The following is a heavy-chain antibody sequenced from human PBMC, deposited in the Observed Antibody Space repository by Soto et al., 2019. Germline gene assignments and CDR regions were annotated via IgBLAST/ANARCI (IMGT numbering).Heavy chain of an antibody. Sequence: SETLSLTCAVYGGSFSGYYWSWIRQPPGKGLGWIGEINHSGSTNYNPSLKSRVTISVDTSKNQFSLKLSSVTAADTAVYYCARGSEELELSLYYYYYYGMDVWGQGTTVTVSS. D-gene: IGHD1-7*01. V-gene: IGHV4-34*01. CDR3: ARGSEELELSLYYYYYYGMDV. CDR2: INHSGST. J-gene: IGHJ6*02. CDR1: GGSFSGYY.